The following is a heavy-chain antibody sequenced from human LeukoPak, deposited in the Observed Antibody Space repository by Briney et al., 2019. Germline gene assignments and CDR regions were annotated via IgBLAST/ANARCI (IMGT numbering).Heavy chain of an antibody. D-gene: IGHD4-17*01. V-gene: IGHV3-7*01. CDR1: GFTFSRYW. CDR2: IKQDGSEK. CDR3: AREEYGDHLW. Sequence: GGSLRLSCAASGFTFSRYWMSWVRQAPGQGLEWVANIKQDGSEKYYVDSVKGRFTISRDNAKNSLYLQMNNLRAEDTAVYYCAREEYGDHLWWGQGTLVTVSS. J-gene: IGHJ4*02.